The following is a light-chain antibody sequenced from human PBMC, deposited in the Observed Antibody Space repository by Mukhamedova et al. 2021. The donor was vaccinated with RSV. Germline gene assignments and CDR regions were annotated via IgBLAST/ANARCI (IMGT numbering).Light chain of an antibody. CDR2: GAS. V-gene: IGKV3-20*01. CDR1: QDISNY. Sequence: GDRVTITCQASQDISNYLNWYQQKPGQAPRLLIYGASSRASGIPDRFSGSGSGTDFTLTISRLEPEDFAVYYCQQYGSSLLTFGGG. J-gene: IGKJ4*01. CDR3: QQYGSSLLT.